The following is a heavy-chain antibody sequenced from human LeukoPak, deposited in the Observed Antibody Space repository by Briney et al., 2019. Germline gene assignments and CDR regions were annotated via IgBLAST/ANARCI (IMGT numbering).Heavy chain of an antibody. CDR3: ARGRWSPRFDP. D-gene: IGHD4-23*01. V-gene: IGHV4-34*01. Sequence: SETLSLTCAVYGGSFSGYYWSWIRQPPGKGLEWIGEINHVGSANYNPSLKSRVTISVDTSKNQFSLKLSSVTAADTAVYYCARGRWSPRFDPWGQGTLVTVSS. J-gene: IGHJ5*02. CDR1: GGSFSGYY. CDR2: INHVGSA.